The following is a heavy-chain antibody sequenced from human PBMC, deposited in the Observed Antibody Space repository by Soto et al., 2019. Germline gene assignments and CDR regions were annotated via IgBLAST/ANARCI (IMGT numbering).Heavy chain of an antibody. CDR2: ISGSGNIT. J-gene: IGHJ4*02. D-gene: IGHD2-8*01. V-gene: IGHV3-48*03. CDR3: ARGGVY. Sequence: QSVGSLRLSCAASGFTFSSHEMNWVRQAPGKGLEWISYISGSGNITYYADSVKGRFTISRDNAQKSLYLQMNSLRVEDTAVYYCARGGVYWGQGTLVTVSS. CDR1: GFTFSSHE.